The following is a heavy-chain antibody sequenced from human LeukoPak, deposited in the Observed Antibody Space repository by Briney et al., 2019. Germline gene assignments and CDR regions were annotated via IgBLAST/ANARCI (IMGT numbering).Heavy chain of an antibody. V-gene: IGHV4-59*01. J-gene: IGHJ4*02. D-gene: IGHD6-19*01. Sequence: PSETLSLTCSVFSGSISGDYWSWIRQPPGKGLQWIGHISSFGTPTYNPSLKSRVTISVDTSKNHLSPKLTSVAAADTAFYYCARWSLYSSGWYFDSWGQGTLVTVSS. CDR3: ARWSLYSSGWYFDS. CDR1: SGSISGDY. CDR2: ISSFGTP.